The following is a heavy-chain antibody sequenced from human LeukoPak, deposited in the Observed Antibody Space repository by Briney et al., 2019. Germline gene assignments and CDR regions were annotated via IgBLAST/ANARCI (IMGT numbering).Heavy chain of an antibody. CDR2: ISAYNGNT. D-gene: IGHD4-11*01. CDR3: ARSKSYSNYHYYYMDV. V-gene: IGHV1-18*01. J-gene: IGHJ6*03. Sequence: GASVKVSCKASGYTFTSYGISWVRQAPGQGLEWMGWISAYNGNTNYAQKLQGRVTMTTDTSTSTAYMELRSLRADDTAVYYCARSKSYSNYHYYYMDVWGKGTTVTVSS. CDR1: GYTFTSYG.